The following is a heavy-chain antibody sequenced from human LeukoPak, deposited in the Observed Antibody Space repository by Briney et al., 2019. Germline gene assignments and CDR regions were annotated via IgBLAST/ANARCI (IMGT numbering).Heavy chain of an antibody. J-gene: IGHJ6*01. V-gene: IGHV3-48*03. CDR1: GFTFSNYE. CDR3: AELGITMIGGV. CDR2: ISSSSSTI. Sequence: GGSLRLSCAASGFTFSNYEMNWVRQAPGQGLEWVSYISSSSSTIYYADSVKGRFTISRDNAKNSMYLQMNSLRAEDTAVYYCAELGITMIGGVWGKGTTVTISS. D-gene: IGHD3-10*02.